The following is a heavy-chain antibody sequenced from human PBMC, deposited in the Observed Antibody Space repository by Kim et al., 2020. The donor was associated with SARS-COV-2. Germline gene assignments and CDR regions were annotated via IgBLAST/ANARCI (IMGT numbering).Heavy chain of an antibody. CDR1: GFTFSNFA. D-gene: IGHD6-6*01. V-gene: IGHV3-23*01. Sequence: GGSLRLSCTASGFTFSNFAMSWVRQAPRKGLEWVSVISGIGGSKYYADSVRGRFTISRDNPKDTLYLQINSLRVEDTGVYYCAKFVAARSDAFDVWGQGAMVTVSS. J-gene: IGHJ3*01. CDR3: AKFVAARSDAFDV. CDR2: ISGIGGSK.